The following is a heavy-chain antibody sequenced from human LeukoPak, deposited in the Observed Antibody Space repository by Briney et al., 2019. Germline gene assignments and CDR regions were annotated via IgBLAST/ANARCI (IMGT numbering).Heavy chain of an antibody. CDR1: GYTFTSYG. V-gene: IGHV1-18*01. Sequence: ASVKVSCKASGYTFTSYGISWVRQAPGQGLEWMGWIYSYNGNTNYAQKFQGRVTMTTDTSTSIAYMELRSLTSDDTAVYYFARLKNDGDYGYWGQGTLVSVSS. CDR2: IYSYNGNT. J-gene: IGHJ4*02. CDR3: ARLKNDGDYGY. D-gene: IGHD1-1*01.